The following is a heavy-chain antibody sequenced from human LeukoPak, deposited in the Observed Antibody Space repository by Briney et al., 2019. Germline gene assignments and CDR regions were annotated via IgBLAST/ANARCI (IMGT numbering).Heavy chain of an antibody. CDR3: VKDWRRASFFDP. V-gene: IGHV3-64D*06. Sequence: GGSLRLSCSASGFTFSNYAMHWVRQPPGKGPEYVSAINSNGGSTYYVNSVKGRFTISRDNSKNTVHLQMSSLRADDTAVYYCVKDWRRASFFDPWGQGTLVTVSS. CDR2: INSNGGST. J-gene: IGHJ5*02. CDR1: GFTFSNYA.